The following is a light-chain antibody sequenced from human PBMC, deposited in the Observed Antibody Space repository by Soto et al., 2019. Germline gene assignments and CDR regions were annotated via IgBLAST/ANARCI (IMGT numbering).Light chain of an antibody. J-gene: IGKJ4*01. V-gene: IGKV3-15*01. CDR3: QQYHTWPIT. CDR2: GAS. CDR1: QGVSRK. Sequence: DIVMTQSPATLSVASGERVTFSCRASQGVSRKLAWYQHKPGQAPRLLISGASPEASGSPARFSGSGSGTGFTLTISSLQSEDCAICYWQQYHTWPITLGGGTKVDIK.